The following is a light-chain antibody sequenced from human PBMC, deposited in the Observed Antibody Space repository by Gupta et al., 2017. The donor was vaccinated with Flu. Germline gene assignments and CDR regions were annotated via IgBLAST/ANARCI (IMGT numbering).Light chain of an antibody. Sequence: SYELTQPPSVSVSPGQTARITCPGDALPKQYAYWYQQKPGQAPVLGIYKDSERPSGIPERFSGSSSGTTVTLTISGVQAEDEADYYCQSADSSGTYGVFGGGTKLTVL. CDR1: ALPKQY. CDR3: QSADSSGTYGV. V-gene: IGLV3-25*02. J-gene: IGLJ3*02. CDR2: KDS.